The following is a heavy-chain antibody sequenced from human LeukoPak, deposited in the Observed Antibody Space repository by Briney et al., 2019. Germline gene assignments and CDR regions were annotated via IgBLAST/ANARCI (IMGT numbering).Heavy chain of an antibody. V-gene: IGHV5-51*01. D-gene: IGHD2-2*01. CDR3: ARQWGDCSSTSCYSAY. Sequence: GESLKISCKGSGDSFTTYWIGWVRQMPGKGLEWMGIIYPGDSDTRYSPSFQGQVTISADKSISTAYLQWSSLKASDTAIYYCARQWGDCSSTSCYSAYWGQGTLVTVSS. J-gene: IGHJ4*02. CDR1: GDSFTTYW. CDR2: IYPGDSDT.